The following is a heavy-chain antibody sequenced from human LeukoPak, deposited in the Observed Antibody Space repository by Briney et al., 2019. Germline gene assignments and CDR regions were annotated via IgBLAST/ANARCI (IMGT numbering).Heavy chain of an antibody. J-gene: IGHJ4*02. V-gene: IGHV3-49*04. CDR3: TRQGYSNFWYGGGSAY. Sequence: GGSLRLSCTGSGFTFGDFAMSWVRQAPGKGLEWVGLIRSKPYGGTPEYAASVKGRFTISRDASKGVAYLQMNSLKTEDTALYYCTRQGYSNFWYGGGSAYWGQGSLVTVSS. CDR1: GFTFGDFA. CDR2: IRSKPYGGTP. D-gene: IGHD6-13*01.